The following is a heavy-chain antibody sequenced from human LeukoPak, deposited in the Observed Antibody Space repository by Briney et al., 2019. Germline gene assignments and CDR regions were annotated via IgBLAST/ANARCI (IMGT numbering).Heavy chain of an antibody. CDR1: GYTFTSYG. CDR3: AREGRSERFGELLYPIDY. D-gene: IGHD3-10*01. CDR2: ISAYNGNT. V-gene: IGHV1-18*01. Sequence: ASVKVSCKASGYTFTSYGISWVRQAPGQGLEWMGWISAYNGNTNYAQKLQGRVTMTTDTSTNTAYMELRSLRSDDTVVYYCAREGRSERFGELLYPIDYWGQGTLVTVSS. J-gene: IGHJ4*02.